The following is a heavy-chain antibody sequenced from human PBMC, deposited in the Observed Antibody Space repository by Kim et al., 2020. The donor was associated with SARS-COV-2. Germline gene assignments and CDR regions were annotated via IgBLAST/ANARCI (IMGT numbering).Heavy chain of an antibody. J-gene: IGHJ2*01. CDR2: ISSSSSTI. D-gene: IGHD6-13*01. V-gene: IGHV3-48*02. CDR1: GFTFSSYS. CDR3: ARVPYSSSWYDWYFDL. Sequence: GGSLRLSCAASGFTFSSYSMNWVRQAPGKGLEWVSYISSSSSTIYYADSVKGRFTISRDNAKNSLYLQMNSLRDEDTAVYYCARVPYSSSWYDWYFDLWGRGTLVTVSS.